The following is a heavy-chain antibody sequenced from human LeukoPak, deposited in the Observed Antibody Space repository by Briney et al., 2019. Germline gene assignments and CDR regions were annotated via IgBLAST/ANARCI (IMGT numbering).Heavy chain of an antibody. CDR2: ISSSGSTI. V-gene: IGHV3-48*03. D-gene: IGHD5-18*01. J-gene: IGHJ4*02. CDR1: GFTFSSYE. CDR3: ARDLPRYTAMAEGFDY. Sequence: GGSLRLSCAASGFTFSSYEMNWVRQAPGEGLEWVSYISSSGSTIYYADSVKGRFTISRDNAKNSLYLQMNSLRAEDTAVYYCARDLPRYTAMAEGFDYWGQGTLVTVSS.